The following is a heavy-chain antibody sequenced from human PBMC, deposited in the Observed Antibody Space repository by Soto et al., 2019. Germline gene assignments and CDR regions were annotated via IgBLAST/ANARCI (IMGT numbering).Heavy chain of an antibody. J-gene: IGHJ4*02. CDR2: ISGGGYTA. CDR3: AKAQGVATIKSNFDY. D-gene: IGHD5-12*01. Sequence: EVQLLESGGGLVRPGGSLTISCGDSVLSSRSHAMYWVRQAPGRGLEWVAGISGGGYTAYYPDSVRGRVIISRYNSKNTVYLQIDTLRVDDTAVYSCAKAQGVATIKSNFDYGGQGNLVTVAS. V-gene: IGHV3-23*01. CDR1: VLSSRSHA.